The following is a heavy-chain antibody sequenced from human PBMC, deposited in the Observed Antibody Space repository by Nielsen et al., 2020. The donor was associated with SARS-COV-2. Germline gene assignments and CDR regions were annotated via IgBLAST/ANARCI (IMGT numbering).Heavy chain of an antibody. Sequence: GESLKISCKGSGYSYTSYWMGWVRQRPGKGLELMGFIYPGDSDTRYGPSFQGQVTISADKSISTAYLQWSSLKASDTAMYYCARGSDYGDPRGFDFWGQGTLVTVSS. D-gene: IGHD4-17*01. J-gene: IGHJ4*02. CDR3: ARGSDYGDPRGFDF. CDR2: IYPGDSDT. V-gene: IGHV5-51*01. CDR1: GYSYTSYW.